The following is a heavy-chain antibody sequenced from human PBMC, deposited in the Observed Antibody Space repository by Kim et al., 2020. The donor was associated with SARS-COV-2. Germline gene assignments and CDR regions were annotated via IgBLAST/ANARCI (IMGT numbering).Heavy chain of an antibody. V-gene: IGHV1-2*06. Sequence: ASVKVSCKASGYTFTGLYMHWVRQAPGQGLEWMGRINPNSGVTTYAQKFQGRVTMTRATTVTTAYMELTSLRSDDTAVYYCARDRESYCSGGTCFGMDVWGQGTTVIVSS. CDR1: GYTFTGLY. CDR3: ARDRESYCSGGTCFGMDV. CDR2: INPNSGVT. D-gene: IGHD2-15*01. J-gene: IGHJ6*02.